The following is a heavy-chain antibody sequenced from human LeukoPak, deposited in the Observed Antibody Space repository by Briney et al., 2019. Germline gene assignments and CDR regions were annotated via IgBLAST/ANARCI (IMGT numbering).Heavy chain of an antibody. J-gene: IGHJ6*02. V-gene: IGHV4-59*01. CDR2: IYYSGTT. CDR3: AREDPQTTVPEGMDV. D-gene: IGHD4-17*01. CDR1: GGSISPCY. Sequence: SETLSLTCTVSGGSISPCYWSWIRQSPGKGLEWIGYIYYSGTTNYNPSLKSRVTISVDTSRNQFSLQLRSVTAADTAVYYCAREDPQTTVPEGMDVWGQGTTVIVSS.